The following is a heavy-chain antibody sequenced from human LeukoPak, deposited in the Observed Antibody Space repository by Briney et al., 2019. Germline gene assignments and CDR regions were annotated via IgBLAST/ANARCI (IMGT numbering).Heavy chain of an antibody. CDR2: ISYDGSNK. CDR1: GFTFSSYA. CDR3: ARSMVEMATYDAFDI. Sequence: GGSLRLSCAASGFTFSSYAMHWVRQAPGEGLEWVAVISYDGSNKYYADSVKGRFTISRDNSKNTLYLQMNSLRAEDTAVYYCARSMVEMATYDAFDIWGQGTMVTVSS. V-gene: IGHV3-30*04. D-gene: IGHD5-24*01. J-gene: IGHJ3*02.